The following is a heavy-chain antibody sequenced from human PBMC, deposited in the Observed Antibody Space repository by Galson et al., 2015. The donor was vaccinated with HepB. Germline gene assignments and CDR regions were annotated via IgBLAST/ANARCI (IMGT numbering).Heavy chain of an antibody. CDR1: GGSISSGGYY. V-gene: IGHV4-31*03. Sequence: TLSLTCTVSGGSISSGGYYWSWIRQHPGKGLEWIGYIYYSGSTYYNPSLKSRVTISVDTSKNQFSLKLSSVTAADTAVYYCARERVTARSGENWFDPWGQGTLVTVSS. J-gene: IGHJ5*02. CDR2: IYYSGST. D-gene: IGHD2-21*02. CDR3: ARERVTARSGENWFDP.